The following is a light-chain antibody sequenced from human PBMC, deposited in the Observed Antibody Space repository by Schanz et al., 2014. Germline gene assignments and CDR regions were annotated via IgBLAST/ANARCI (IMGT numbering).Light chain of an antibody. CDR1: QSVNSY. CDR3: QLFRGSSYT. Sequence: EIVMTQSPGTLSLSPGERATLSCRASQSVNSYLAWYQQKPGQAPRLLIYGASSRATGIPDRFTGSGSGTDFTLTINTLEPEDFAVFYCQLFRGSSYTFGHGTTLEIK. V-gene: IGKV3-20*01. J-gene: IGKJ2*01. CDR2: GAS.